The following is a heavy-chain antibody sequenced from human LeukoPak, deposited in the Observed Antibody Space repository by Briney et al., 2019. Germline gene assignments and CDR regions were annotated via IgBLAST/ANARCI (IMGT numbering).Heavy chain of an antibody. CDR2: IYPGDSDT. J-gene: IGHJ4*02. Sequence: GESLKISCKASGYHFTNYCIAWVGQMPGKGLEWMGIIYPGDSDTRYRPSFQGQVTISADKSIRTAYLQWSSLKASDTAMYYCARLYSSSPPYYFDYWGQGTLVTVSS. CDR1: GYHFTNYC. D-gene: IGHD6-6*01. CDR3: ARLYSSSPPYYFDY. V-gene: IGHV5-51*01.